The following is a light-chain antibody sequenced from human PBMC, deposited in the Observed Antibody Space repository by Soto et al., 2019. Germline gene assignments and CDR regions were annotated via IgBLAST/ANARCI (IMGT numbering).Light chain of an antibody. CDR2: DAS. CDR3: QQYKDYTYT. Sequence: DIQMTQSPFTLSASVGDRVTITCRASQRVDRWLAWYQQKPGQAPKLLISDASTLESGVPSRFSGSGSVTEFTLTITSLQPDDFATYYCQQYKDYTYTFGQGTKVDIK. CDR1: QRVDRW. V-gene: IGKV1-5*01. J-gene: IGKJ1*01.